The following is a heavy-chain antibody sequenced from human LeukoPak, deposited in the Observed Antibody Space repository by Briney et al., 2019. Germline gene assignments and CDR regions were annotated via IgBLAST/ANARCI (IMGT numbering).Heavy chain of an antibody. CDR1: GGSISSYY. CDR2: IYYSGST. Sequence: PSETLSLTCTASGGSISSYYWSWIRQPPGKGLEWIGYIYYSGSTNYNPSLKSRVTISVDTSKNQFSLKLSSVTAADTAVYSCARGSSGLFDYWGQGTLVTVSS. V-gene: IGHV4-59*12. CDR3: ARGSSGLFDY. D-gene: IGHD3-22*01. J-gene: IGHJ4*02.